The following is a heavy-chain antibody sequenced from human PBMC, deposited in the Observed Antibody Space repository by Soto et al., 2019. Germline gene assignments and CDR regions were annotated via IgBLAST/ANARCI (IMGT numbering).Heavy chain of an antibody. V-gene: IGHV4-59*11. J-gene: IGHJ6*02. Sequence: PSETLSLTCIVSGGSISSHYWGWIRQPPGKGLEWIGYIFDSRNTNYNPSLRSRVSMSVDTSKNQFSLMLRSVSAADTAVYYCARSVAVSADYFYYGLDVWGHGTTVTVSS. CDR2: IFDSRNT. CDR1: GGSISSHY. D-gene: IGHD6-19*01. CDR3: ARSVAVSADYFYYGLDV.